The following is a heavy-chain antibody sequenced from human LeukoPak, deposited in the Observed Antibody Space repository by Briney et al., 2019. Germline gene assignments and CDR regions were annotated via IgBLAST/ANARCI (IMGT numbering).Heavy chain of an antibody. Sequence: ESGPTLVNPTQTLTLTCTFSGFSLSTSGMCVSWIRQPPGKALEWLARIDWDDDKYYSTSLKTRLTISKDTSKNQVVLTMTNMDPVDTATYSCARMRSGSYYKYYFDYWGQGTLVTVSS. D-gene: IGHD1-26*01. CDR3: ARMRSGSYYKYYFDY. J-gene: IGHJ4*02. CDR1: GFSLSTSGMC. V-gene: IGHV2-70*11. CDR2: IDWDDDK.